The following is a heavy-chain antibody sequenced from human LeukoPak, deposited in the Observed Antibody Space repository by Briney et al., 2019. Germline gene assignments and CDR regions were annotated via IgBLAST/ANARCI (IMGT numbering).Heavy chain of an antibody. CDR1: GFTFSSFA. J-gene: IGHJ4*02. CDR2: ISYDGSNT. D-gene: IGHD6-19*01. V-gene: IGHV3-30*04. CDR3: ARDSDFAVAGTTPFDY. Sequence: SLRLSCAASGFTFSSFAMHWVRQAPGKGLEWVAVISYDGSNTYYADSVKGRLTISRDNSKNTLYLQMNSLRAKDTAVYYCARDSDFAVAGTTPFDYWGQGTLVTVSS.